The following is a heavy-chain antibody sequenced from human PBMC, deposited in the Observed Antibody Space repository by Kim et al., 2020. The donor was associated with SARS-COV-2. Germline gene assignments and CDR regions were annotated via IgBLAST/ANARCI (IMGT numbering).Heavy chain of an antibody. CDR3: ARGGPGYYDSSGLLGWFDP. CDR2: VYYGGTT. J-gene: IGHJ5*02. Sequence: SETLSLTCSVSGGSMSSYYWSWIRQPPGKGLEWIGYVYYGGTTNYNPSLKSRVTTSVDTSKNQFSLKLSSVTAADTAVYYCARGGPGYYDSSGLLGWFDP. D-gene: IGHD3-22*01. V-gene: IGHV4-59*01. CDR1: GGSMSSYY.